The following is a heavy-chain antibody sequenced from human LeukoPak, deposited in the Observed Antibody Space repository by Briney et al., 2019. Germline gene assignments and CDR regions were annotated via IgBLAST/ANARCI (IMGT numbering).Heavy chain of an antibody. D-gene: IGHD3-10*01. V-gene: IGHV3-74*01. J-gene: IGHJ5*01. CDR1: GFSFSSYW. Sequence: PGGSLRLSCAASGFSFSSYWMHWVRQAPGKGLVCVSRIKTDGSSTSYADSVKGQFTISRDNAKSTLYLQMNSLRAEDTAVYYCAREGYYGSAALYSWGHGTLVTVSS. CDR3: AREGYYGSAALYS. CDR2: IKTDGSST.